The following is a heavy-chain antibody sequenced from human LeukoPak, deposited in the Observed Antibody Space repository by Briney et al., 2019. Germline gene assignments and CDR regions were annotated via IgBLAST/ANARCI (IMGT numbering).Heavy chain of an antibody. CDR2: IYYSGNT. D-gene: IGHD3-10*01. CDR1: GGSISSSIYY. CDR3: ARRHYGSGSYYPFDF. V-gene: IGHV4-39*01. Sequence: WETLSLTCTVSGGSISSSIYYWGWIRQPPGKGLEWIGSIYYSGNTYYNPSLKSRVTMSVDTSKNQFSLKLSSVTAADTAVYYCARRHYGSGSYYPFDFWGQGILVTVSS. J-gene: IGHJ4*02.